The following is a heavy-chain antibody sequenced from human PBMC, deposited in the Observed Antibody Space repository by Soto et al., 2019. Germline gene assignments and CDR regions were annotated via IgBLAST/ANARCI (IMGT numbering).Heavy chain of an antibody. J-gene: IGHJ6*02. CDR3: AREDYYASYGMDV. CDR1: GYTFTSYY. CDR2: INPSGGST. Sequence: QVQLVHSGAEVKKPGASVKVSCKASGYTFTSYYMHWVRQAPGQGLEWMGIINPSGGSTSYAQKFPGRVTMARDTSTNTVYQELSSLRSEDTAVYYCAREDYYASYGMDVWGQGTTVTVSS. V-gene: IGHV1-46*01.